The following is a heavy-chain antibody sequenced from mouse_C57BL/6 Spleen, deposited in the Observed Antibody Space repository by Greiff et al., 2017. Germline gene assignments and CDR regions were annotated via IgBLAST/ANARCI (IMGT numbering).Heavy chain of an antibody. CDR2: IYPGDGDT. V-gene: IGHV1-80*01. Sequence: QVQLKESGAELVKPGASVKISCKASGYAFSSYWMNWVKQRPGKGLEWIGQIYPGDGDTNYNGKFKGKATLTADKSSSTAYMQLSSLTSEDSAVYFCARRRWDYDGYYYAMDYWGQGTSVTVSS. J-gene: IGHJ4*01. D-gene: IGHD2-4*01. CDR1: GYAFSSYW. CDR3: ARRRWDYDGYYYAMDY.